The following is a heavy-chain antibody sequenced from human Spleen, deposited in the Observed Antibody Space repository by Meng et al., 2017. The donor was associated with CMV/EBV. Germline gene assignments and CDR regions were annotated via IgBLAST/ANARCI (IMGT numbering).Heavy chain of an antibody. CDR3: ARSGYNGYGLDV. CDR2: ITSNGFNK. CDR1: GFTFSSPA. V-gene: IGHV3-30-3*01. J-gene: IGHJ6*02. D-gene: IGHD5-24*01. Sequence: GESLKIYCAASGFTFSSPALHWVRQAPGMGLQWVSLITSNGFNKYYADYVKGRFTISRDNSKNTVDLQMSSLRVDDTAVYYCARSGYNGYGLDVWGQGTTVTVSS.